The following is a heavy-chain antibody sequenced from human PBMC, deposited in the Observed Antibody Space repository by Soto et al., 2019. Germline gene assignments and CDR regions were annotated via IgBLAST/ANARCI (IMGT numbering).Heavy chain of an antibody. Sequence: QVQLVESGGGVVQPGRSLRLSCAASGFTFSSYDMHWVRQAPGKGLEWVAIISYDGSNEYYADSVKGRFTISRDNSKNTLYLQMNSLRADDTAVYSCASRFTVLDYWGQGTLVTVSS. D-gene: IGHD4-17*01. CDR3: ASRFTVLDY. CDR2: ISYDGSNE. J-gene: IGHJ4*02. CDR1: GFTFSSYD. V-gene: IGHV3-30-3*01.